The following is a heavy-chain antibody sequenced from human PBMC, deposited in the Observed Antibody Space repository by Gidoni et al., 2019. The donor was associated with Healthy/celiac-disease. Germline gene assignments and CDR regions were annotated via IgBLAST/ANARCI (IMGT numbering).Heavy chain of an antibody. D-gene: IGHD6-13*01. V-gene: IGHV2-26*01. J-gene: IGHJ4*02. CDR3: ARQVSSSWYYFDY. CDR1: GFSLSNARMG. CDR2: IFSNDEK. Sequence: QVTLKESGPVLVKPTETLTLTCTVSGFSLSNARMGVRWIRQPPGKALEWLEHIFSNDEKSYSTSLKSRLTISKDTSKSQVVLTMTNMDPVDTATYYCARQVSSSWYYFDYWGQGTLVTVSS.